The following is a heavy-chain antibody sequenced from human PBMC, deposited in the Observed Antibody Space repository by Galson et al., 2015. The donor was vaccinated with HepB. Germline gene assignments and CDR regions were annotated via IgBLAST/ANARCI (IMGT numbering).Heavy chain of an antibody. D-gene: IGHD6-13*01. V-gene: IGHV3-21*01. J-gene: IGHJ4*02. CDR3: ARDPSYLFAGAAGPFDY. Sequence: SLRLSCAASGFTFSSYSMNWVRQAPGKGLEWVSSISSSSSYIYYADSVKGRFTISRDNAKNSLYLQMNSLRAEDTAVYYCARDPSYLFAGAAGPFDYWGQGTLVTVSS. CDR2: ISSSSSYI. CDR1: GFTFSSYS.